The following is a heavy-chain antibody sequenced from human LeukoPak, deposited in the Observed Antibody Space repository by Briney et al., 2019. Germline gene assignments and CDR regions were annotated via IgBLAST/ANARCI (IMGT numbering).Heavy chain of an antibody. D-gene: IGHD6-13*01. Sequence: SVKVSCKASGGTFSSYAISWVRQAPGQGFEWMGRIIPILGIANYAQKFQGRVTITADKSTSTAYMELSSLRSEDTAVYYCAAPGTDYYYGMDVWGQGTTVTVSS. CDR3: AAPGTDYYYGMDV. CDR1: GGTFSSYA. J-gene: IGHJ6*02. CDR2: IIPILGIA. V-gene: IGHV1-69*04.